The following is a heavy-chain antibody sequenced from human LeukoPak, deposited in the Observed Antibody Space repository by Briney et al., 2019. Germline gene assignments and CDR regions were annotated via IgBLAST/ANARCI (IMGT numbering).Heavy chain of an antibody. Sequence: GGSLRLSCAVSGFTFSSYWMSWVRQAPGKGLEWVANIKQDGSEIYYLDSVKGRFTISRDNAKNSLYLQMNSLRAEDTALYYCARVFRAVAGFGDYWGQGTLVTVSS. J-gene: IGHJ4*02. V-gene: IGHV3-7*03. CDR3: ARVFRAVAGFGDY. D-gene: IGHD6-19*01. CDR1: GFTFSSYW. CDR2: IKQDGSEI.